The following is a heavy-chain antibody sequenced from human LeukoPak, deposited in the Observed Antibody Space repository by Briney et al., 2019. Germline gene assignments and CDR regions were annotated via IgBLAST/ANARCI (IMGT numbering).Heavy chain of an antibody. CDR2: FDPEDGET. Sequence: GASVKVSCKVSGYTLTELSMHWVRQAPGKGLEWMGGFDPEDGETIYAQKFQGRVTMTEDTSTDTAYMELSSLRSEDTAVYYCATLGRYDILTGYYFTYWGQGTLVTVSS. D-gene: IGHD3-9*01. J-gene: IGHJ4*02. CDR3: ATLGRYDILTGYYFTY. CDR1: GYTLTELS. V-gene: IGHV1-24*01.